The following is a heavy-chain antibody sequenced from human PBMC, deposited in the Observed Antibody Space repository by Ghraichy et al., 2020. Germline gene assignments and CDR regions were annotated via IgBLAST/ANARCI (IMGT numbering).Heavy chain of an antibody. Sequence: GGSLRLSCAASGFTFSSYWMHWVRQAPGKGLVWVSRINSDGSSTSYADSVKGRFTISRDNAKNTLYLQMNSLRAEDTAVYYCARGGYDFWSGYLNYYYGMDVWGQGTTVTVSS. CDR2: INSDGSST. CDR3: ARGGYDFWSGYLNYYYGMDV. CDR1: GFTFSSYW. J-gene: IGHJ6*02. V-gene: IGHV3-74*01. D-gene: IGHD3-3*01.